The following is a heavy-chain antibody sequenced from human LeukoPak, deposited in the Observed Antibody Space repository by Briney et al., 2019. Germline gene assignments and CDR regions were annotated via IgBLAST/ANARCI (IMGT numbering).Heavy chain of an antibody. CDR2: IYDAGSGT. Sequence: GGSLRLSCAASGFTVTSNWIHWVRQAPGKGLVWVSRIYDAGSGTSYADSVKGRFTISRDTAKNTVYLQMNSLRVDDTAVYYCATVFDLWGQGTLVTVSS. CDR1: GFTVTSNW. J-gene: IGHJ4*02. CDR3: ATVFDL. V-gene: IGHV3-74*01.